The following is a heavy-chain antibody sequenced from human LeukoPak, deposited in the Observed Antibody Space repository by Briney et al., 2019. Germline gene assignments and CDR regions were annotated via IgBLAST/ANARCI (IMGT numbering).Heavy chain of an antibody. CDR1: GFTFSSYE. CDR3: ARDSTTVTTAWGY. D-gene: IGHD4-17*01. Sequence: GGSLRLSCAASGFTFSSYEMNWVRQAPGKGLEWVSYISSSGSTISYADSVKGRFTISRDNAKNSLYLQMNSLRAEDTAVYYCARDSTTVTTAWGYWGQGTLVTVSS. J-gene: IGHJ4*02. V-gene: IGHV3-48*03. CDR2: ISSSGSTI.